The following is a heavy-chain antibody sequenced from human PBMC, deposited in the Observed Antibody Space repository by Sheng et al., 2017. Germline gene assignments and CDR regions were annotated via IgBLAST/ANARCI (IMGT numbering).Heavy chain of an antibody. D-gene: IGHD1-26*01. J-gene: IGHJ4*02. CDR2: MNPNSGNT. Sequence: QVQLVQSGAEVKRPGASVKVSCKASGYTFTSYDINWVRQATGQGLEWMGWMNPNSGNTGYAQKFQGRVTMTRSTSISTAYMELSSLRSEDTAVYYCARAPSLVGATTSYYFDYWGQGTLVTVSS. CDR3: ARAPSLVGATTSYYFDY. CDR1: GYTFTSYD. V-gene: IGHV1-8*01.